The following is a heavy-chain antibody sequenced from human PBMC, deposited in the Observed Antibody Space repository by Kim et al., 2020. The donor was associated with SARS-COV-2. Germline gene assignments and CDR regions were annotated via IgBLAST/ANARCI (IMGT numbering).Heavy chain of an antibody. CDR3: AKDVSSLAAAGDY. J-gene: IGHJ4*02. Sequence: YADSVKGRFTISRDNAKNSLYLQRNSLRAEDTALYYCAKDVSSLAAAGDYWGQGTLVTVSS. D-gene: IGHD6-13*01. V-gene: IGHV3-9*01.